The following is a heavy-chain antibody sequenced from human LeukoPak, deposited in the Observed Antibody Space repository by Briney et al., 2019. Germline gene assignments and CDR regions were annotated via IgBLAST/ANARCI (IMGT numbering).Heavy chain of an antibody. Sequence: SETLSLTCTVSGGSISSYYWNWIRQPPGKGLEWIGYIYYSGTTNYNPSLKSRVSMSVDTSKNQFSLRLNSVTAADTAVYYCARGPLIDYWGQGTPVTVSS. CDR3: ARGPLIDY. CDR1: GGSISSYY. CDR2: IYYSGTT. J-gene: IGHJ4*02. V-gene: IGHV4-59*12.